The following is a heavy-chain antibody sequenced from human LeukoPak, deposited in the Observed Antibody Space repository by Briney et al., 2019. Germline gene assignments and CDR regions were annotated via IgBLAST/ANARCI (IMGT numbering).Heavy chain of an antibody. CDR2: ISAYNGNT. Sequence: ASVKVSCKASGYTFIDYYIHWVRQAPGQGLEWMGWISAYNGNTNYVRKLQGRVTMTTDTSATTAYMELRSLTSDDTAVYYCARDRRAAENAFDIWGQGTMVTVSS. D-gene: IGHD6-25*01. V-gene: IGHV1-18*04. J-gene: IGHJ3*02. CDR3: ARDRRAAENAFDI. CDR1: GYTFIDYY.